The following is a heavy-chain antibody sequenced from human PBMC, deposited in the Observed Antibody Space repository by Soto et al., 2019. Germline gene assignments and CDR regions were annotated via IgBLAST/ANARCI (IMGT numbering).Heavy chain of an antibody. CDR3: AKDADVAAAAYYFDF. Sequence: GGSLRLSCAASGFSFGSYGMHWVRLAPGKGLEWVAVISYNGRDNYHGDSVKGRFTIPRDNSKNTLYLQMNSLRAEDTAGYYCAKDADVAAAAYYFDFWGPGTLVTVSS. J-gene: IGHJ4*02. CDR2: ISYNGRDN. D-gene: IGHD6-13*01. V-gene: IGHV3-30*18. CDR1: GFSFGSYG.